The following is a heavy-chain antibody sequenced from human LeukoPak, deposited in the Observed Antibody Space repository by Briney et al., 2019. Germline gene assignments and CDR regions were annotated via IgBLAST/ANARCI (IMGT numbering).Heavy chain of an antibody. D-gene: IGHD3-22*01. CDR3: AKGRVRLSLHYYYYGMDV. CDR1: GFTFDDYA. J-gene: IGHJ6*02. Sequence: GGSLRLSCAASGFTFDDYAMYWVRQAPGKGLEWVSGISWNSGSIGYADSVKGRFTISRDNAKNSLYLQMNTLRAEDTALYYCAKGRVRLSLHYYYYGMDVWGQGTTVTVSS. V-gene: IGHV3-9*01. CDR2: ISWNSGSI.